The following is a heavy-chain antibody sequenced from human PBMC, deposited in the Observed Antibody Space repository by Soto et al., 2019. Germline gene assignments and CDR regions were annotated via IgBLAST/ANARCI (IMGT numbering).Heavy chain of an antibody. D-gene: IGHD3-22*01. J-gene: IGHJ4*02. CDR3: ARQVNSYPTSGLHDNFGFDY. CDR2: IYYSGSTYSGNT. V-gene: IGHV4-39*01. Sequence: QLQLQESGPGLVKPSETLSLTCTVSGGSVSSTGYHWGWIRQPPGKGLEWIATIYYSGSTYSGNTYYSPSLKSRVTLSLDTSKNQFSLELQSVTAADTSIYYCARQVNSYPTSGLHDNFGFDYWGQGTLVTISS. CDR1: GGSVSSTGYH.